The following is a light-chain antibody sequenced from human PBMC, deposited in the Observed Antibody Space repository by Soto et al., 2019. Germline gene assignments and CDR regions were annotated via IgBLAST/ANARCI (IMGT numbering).Light chain of an antibody. J-gene: IGKJ1*01. CDR3: QQYNNWPPWT. CDR1: QSVSSN. Sequence: EIVMTQSPATLSVSPGERATLSCRASQSVSSNLAWYQQKPGQAPRLLIYGASTRATGSPARFSGGGSGTEFTLTLSSLQSEDFAVYYCQQYNNWPPWTFGQGTKVEIK. V-gene: IGKV3-15*01. CDR2: GAS.